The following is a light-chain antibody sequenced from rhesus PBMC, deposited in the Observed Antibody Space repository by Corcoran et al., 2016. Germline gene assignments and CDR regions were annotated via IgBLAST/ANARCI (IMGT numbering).Light chain of an antibody. J-gene: IGKJ3*01. V-gene: IGKV1-22*01. CDR1: QGISSW. CDR2: KAS. CDR3: LQYSSSPPFT. Sequence: DIQMTQSPSSLSASVGDKVTITGRASQGISSWLAWYQQKPGKAPKLLFYKASSLQSGVPSRVRGSGSGTDVTLTIRSLPPEDFATSYCLQYSSSPPFTFGPGTKLDIK.